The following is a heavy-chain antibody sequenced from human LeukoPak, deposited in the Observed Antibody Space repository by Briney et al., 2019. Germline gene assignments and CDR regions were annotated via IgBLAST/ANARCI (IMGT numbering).Heavy chain of an antibody. D-gene: IGHD5-12*01. Sequence: APVKVSCKASGYSFTGFYIHWVRQAPGQGLEWMAWINPQSGATNYAQKFKGRITTTRDMSITTAYMEMTTLRSDDTAVYYCARGGGDSGLYFAYWGQGTLVTVSS. V-gene: IGHV1-2*02. CDR2: INPQSGAT. CDR1: GYSFTGFY. CDR3: ARGGGDSGLYFAY. J-gene: IGHJ4*02.